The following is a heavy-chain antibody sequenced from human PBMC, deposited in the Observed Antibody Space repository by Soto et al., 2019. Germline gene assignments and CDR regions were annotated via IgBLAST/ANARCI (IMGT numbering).Heavy chain of an antibody. V-gene: IGHV6-1*01. CDR3: AKGDNLGPKTGYAFDP. D-gene: IGHD5-12*01. CDR2: TYFRSKWYN. J-gene: IGHJ5*02. Sequence: SQTLSLTCAISGDSVSSNTASWNWIRQSPSRGLEWLGRTYFRSKWYNDYAVSVKSRIIINPDTSDNQFSLQLNSVTPEDTAVYFCAKGDNLGPKTGYAFDPWGQGIMVTVSS. CDR1: GDSVSSNTAS.